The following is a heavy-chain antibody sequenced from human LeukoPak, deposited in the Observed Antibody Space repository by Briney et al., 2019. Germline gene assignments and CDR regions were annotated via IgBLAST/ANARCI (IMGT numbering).Heavy chain of an antibody. CDR2: IKHDGSDK. J-gene: IGHJ4*02. V-gene: IGHV3-7*01. CDR3: VRDGKKRGGDY. CDR1: GFTVSSNY. D-gene: IGHD1-1*01. Sequence: GGSLRLSCAAPGFTVSSNYMSWVHQAPGNGLEWVANIKHDGSDKYYVDSVKGRFTISRDNAKNSLYLQMNSLRVEDTAIYYCVRDGKKRGGDYWGQGTLVTVSS.